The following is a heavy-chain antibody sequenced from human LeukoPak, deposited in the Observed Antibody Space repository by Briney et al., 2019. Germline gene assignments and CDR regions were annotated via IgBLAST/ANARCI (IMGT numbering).Heavy chain of an antibody. CDR3: ARDRHYDFWSGYFSELFFDY. Sequence: GGSLRLSCAASGFTFSSYAMSWVRQAPGKGLEWVAVIWYDGSNKYYADSVKGRFTISRDNSKNTLYLQMNSLRAEDTAVYYCARDRHYDFWSGYFSELFFDYWGQGTLVTVSS. J-gene: IGHJ4*02. CDR1: GFTFSSYA. V-gene: IGHV3-33*08. CDR2: IWYDGSNK. D-gene: IGHD3-3*01.